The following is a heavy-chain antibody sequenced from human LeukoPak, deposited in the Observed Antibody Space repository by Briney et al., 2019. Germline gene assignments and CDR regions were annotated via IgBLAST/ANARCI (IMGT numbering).Heavy chain of an antibody. J-gene: IGHJ5*02. D-gene: IGHD3-10*01. Sequence: GASVKVSCKVSGYTLTELSMHWVRQAPGKGLEWMGGFDPEDGETIYAQKFQGRVTITADKSTSTAYMELSSLRSEDTAVYYCASGVVRGVIIAGRNNWFDPWGQGTLVTVSS. CDR3: ASGVVRGVIIAGRNNWFDP. CDR1: GYTLTELS. CDR2: FDPEDGET. V-gene: IGHV1-24*01.